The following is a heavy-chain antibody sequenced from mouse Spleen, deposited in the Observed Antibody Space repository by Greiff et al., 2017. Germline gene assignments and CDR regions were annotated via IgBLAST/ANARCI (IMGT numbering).Heavy chain of an antibody. CDR1: GYTFTSYW. CDR2: IDPSDSYT. V-gene: IGHV1-50*01. D-gene: IGHD2-4*01. CDR3: ASYDYDGGDY. Sequence: VQLQQPGAELVKPGASVKLSCKASGYTFTSYWMQWVKQRPGQGLEWIGEIDPSDSYTNYNQKFKGKATLTVDTSSSTAYMQLSSLTSEDSAVYYCASYDYDGGDYWGQGTTLTVSS. J-gene: IGHJ2*01.